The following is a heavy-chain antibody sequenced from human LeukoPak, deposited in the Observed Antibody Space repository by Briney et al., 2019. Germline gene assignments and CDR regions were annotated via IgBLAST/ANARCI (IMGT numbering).Heavy chain of an antibody. V-gene: IGHV4-31*03. CDR2: IYYSGST. CDR1: GGSISSGGYY. Sequence: SQTLSLTCTVSGGSISSGGYYWSWIRQHPGKGLEWIGYIYYSGSTYYNPSLKGRVTISVDTSKNQFSLKLSSVTAADTAVYYCARGVPLRDYYDSSGSFDYWGQGTLVTVSS. J-gene: IGHJ4*02. D-gene: IGHD3-22*01. CDR3: ARGVPLRDYYDSSGSFDY.